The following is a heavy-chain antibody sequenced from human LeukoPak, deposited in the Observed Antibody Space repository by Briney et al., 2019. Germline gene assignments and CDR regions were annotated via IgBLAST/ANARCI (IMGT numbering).Heavy chain of an antibody. V-gene: IGHV1-18*01. Sequence: ASVKVSCKASGYTFTIYGISWVGQAPGHGLKWMGWISPYNGNADYAQKLQGRVTMTTDTSTTTAYMELRSLRSDDTAVYYCARGWLQPYWYFDLWGRGTLVTVSS. CDR2: ISPYNGNA. CDR3: ARGWLQPYWYFDL. J-gene: IGHJ2*01. CDR1: GYTFTIYG. D-gene: IGHD5-24*01.